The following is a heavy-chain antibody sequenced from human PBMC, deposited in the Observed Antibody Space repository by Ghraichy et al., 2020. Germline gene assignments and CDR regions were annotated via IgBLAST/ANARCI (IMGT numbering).Heavy chain of an antibody. CDR3: ARGPKQAASISAYDPYYFNH. CDR1: GGSISGYY. D-gene: IGHD3-10*01. V-gene: IGHV4-59*01. CDR2: VYYNGNL. J-gene: IGHJ4*02. Sequence: SETLSLTCLVSGGSISGYYWSWIRQTSGKGLEWIGYVYYNGNLNYRPSLKSRATISVDTSKNQFSLKLSSVTAADTAVYYCARGPKQAASISAYDPYYFNHWGQGTLVTVSS.